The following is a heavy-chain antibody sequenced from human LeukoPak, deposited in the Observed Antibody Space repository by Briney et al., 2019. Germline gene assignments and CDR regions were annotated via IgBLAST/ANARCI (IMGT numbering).Heavy chain of an antibody. Sequence: SETLSLTCIVSGGSISNYYWNWIRQPAGRGLEWIGRIYTSGSTNYNPSLKSRVTMSVDTSKNEFSLKLSSVTAADTAVYYCARASLPDFKTAEDRFDPWGQGTLVTVSS. CDR2: IYTSGST. V-gene: IGHV4-4*07. J-gene: IGHJ5*02. D-gene: IGHD3-3*01. CDR1: GGSISNYY. CDR3: ARASLPDFKTAEDRFDP.